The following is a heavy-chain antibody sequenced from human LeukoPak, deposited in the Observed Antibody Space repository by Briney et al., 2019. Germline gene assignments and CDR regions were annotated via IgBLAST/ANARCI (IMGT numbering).Heavy chain of an antibody. J-gene: IGHJ4*02. V-gene: IGHV3-23*01. Sequence: GGSLRLSCAASGFSFSSSAMSWVRQAPGKGLEWVSVISGSGGNTKYADSVKGRFIISRDNSKNTLYLEMNSLRVEDTALYYCARAAYDSSGYLTLWGQGTLVTVSS. CDR3: ARAAYDSSGYLTL. D-gene: IGHD3-22*01. CDR2: ISGSGGNT. CDR1: GFSFSSSA.